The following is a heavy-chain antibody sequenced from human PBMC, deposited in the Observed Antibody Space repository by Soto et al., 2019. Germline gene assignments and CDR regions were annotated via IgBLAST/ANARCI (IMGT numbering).Heavy chain of an antibody. CDR1: GFTFSSYG. CDR2: IWYDGSNI. D-gene: IGHD2-21*02. CDR3: TRNKQQDNFFCGCDCYPSYSFDF. V-gene: IGHV3-33*01. Sequence: QVQLVESGGGVVQPGRSLRLSCAASGFTFSSYGMHWVRQAPGKGLEWVAVIWYDGSNIYYADSVKGRFTISRDNSKKTGCLQMNSLKAEDSAVFYWTRNKQQDNFFCGCDCYPSYSFDFWGQGTLVTVSS. J-gene: IGHJ4*01.